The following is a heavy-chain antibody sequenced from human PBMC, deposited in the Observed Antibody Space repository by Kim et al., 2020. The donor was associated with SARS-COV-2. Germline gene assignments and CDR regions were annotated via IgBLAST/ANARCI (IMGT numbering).Heavy chain of an antibody. CDR2: ISSDGSKK. J-gene: IGHJ6*02. Sequence: GGSLRLSCAASGFTFSTYAFHWVRQAPGKGLEWVAFISSDGSKKYYADSVKGRCTISRDNSKNTVFLQTNSLRGEDTAVYYCARDASEEWLRPAYYYYGMDVWGQGTTVTVSS. D-gene: IGHD5-12*01. V-gene: IGHV3-30*04. CDR1: GFTFSTYA. CDR3: ARDASEEWLRPAYYYYGMDV.